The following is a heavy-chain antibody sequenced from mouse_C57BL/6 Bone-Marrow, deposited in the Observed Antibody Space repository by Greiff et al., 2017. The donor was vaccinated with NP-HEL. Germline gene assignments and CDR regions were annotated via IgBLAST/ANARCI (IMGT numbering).Heavy chain of an antibody. V-gene: IGHV1-76*01. D-gene: IGHD2-4*01. J-gene: IGHJ3*01. CDR1: GYTFTDYY. CDR3: ARSYYDYDPTWFAY. Sequence: VQLVESGAELVRPGASVKLSCKASGYTFTDYYINWVKQRPGQGLEWIARIYPGSGNTYYNEKFKGKATLTAEKSSSTAYMQLSSLTSEDSAVYFCARSYYDYDPTWFAYWGQGTLVTVSA. CDR2: IYPGSGNT.